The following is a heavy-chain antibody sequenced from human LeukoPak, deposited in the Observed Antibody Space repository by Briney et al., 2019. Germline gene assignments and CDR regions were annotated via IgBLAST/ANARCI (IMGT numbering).Heavy chain of an antibody. D-gene: IGHD6-19*01. J-gene: IGHJ4*02. Sequence: GGSLRLSCAASGFTLSSNAMHWVRQAPGKGLEWVALISYDGNNKYYADSVKGRFTISRDNSKNTLYLQMNSLRAEDTAVYYCARDRVGGSGWYYLDYWGQGTLVTVSS. CDR2: ISYDGNNK. V-gene: IGHV3-30*04. CDR3: ARDRVGGSGWYYLDY. CDR1: GFTLSSNA.